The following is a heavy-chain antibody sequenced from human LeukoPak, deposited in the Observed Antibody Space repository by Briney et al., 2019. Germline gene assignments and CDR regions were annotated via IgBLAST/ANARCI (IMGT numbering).Heavy chain of an antibody. Sequence: GGSLRLSCAASGFTFISFWMSWVRQAPGKGLEWVANIKEDESEKYYVDSEKGRFTISRDNAKNSLYLQMNSLRAEDTAVYYCARATYRVSSSPFDSWGQGTLVTVSS. J-gene: IGHJ4*02. CDR2: IKEDESEK. D-gene: IGHD1-26*01. CDR3: ARATYRVSSSPFDS. V-gene: IGHV3-7*01. CDR1: GFTFISFW.